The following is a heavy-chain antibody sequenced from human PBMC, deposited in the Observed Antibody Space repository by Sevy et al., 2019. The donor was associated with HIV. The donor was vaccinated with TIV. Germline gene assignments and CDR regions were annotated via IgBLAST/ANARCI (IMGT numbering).Heavy chain of an antibody. D-gene: IGHD2-2*01. CDR2: ISYDGSNK. CDR3: AKEIGPVWADIVLVPAAMEVDYYYGMDV. J-gene: IGHJ6*02. Sequence: GESLKISCAASGFTFSSYGMHWVRQAPGKGLEWVAVISYDGSNKYYADSVKGRFTISRDNSKNTLYLQMNSLRAEDTAVYYCAKEIGPVWADIVLVPAAMEVDYYYGMDVWGQGTTVTVSS. CDR1: GFTFSSYG. V-gene: IGHV3-30*18.